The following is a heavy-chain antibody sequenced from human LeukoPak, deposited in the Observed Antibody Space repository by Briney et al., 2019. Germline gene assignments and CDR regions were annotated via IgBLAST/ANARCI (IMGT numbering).Heavy chain of an antibody. V-gene: IGHV1-69*13. D-gene: IGHD3-22*01. CDR3: ARAKENYYDSSGYYY. CDR1: GGTFSSYA. Sequence: ASVKVSCKASGGTFSSYAISWVRQAPGQGLEWMGGIIPIFGTANYAQKFQGRVTITADESTSTAYMELSSLRSEDTAVYYCARAKENYYDSSGYYYWGQGTLVTVSS. CDR2: IIPIFGTA. J-gene: IGHJ4*02.